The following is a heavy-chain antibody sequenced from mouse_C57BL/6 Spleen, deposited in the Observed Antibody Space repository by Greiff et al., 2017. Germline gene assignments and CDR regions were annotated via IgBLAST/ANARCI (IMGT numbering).Heavy chain of an antibody. CDR2: IHPNSGST. CDR1: GYTFTSYW. Sequence: QVQLQQPGAELVKPGASVKLSCKASGYTFTSYWMNWVKQRPGQGLEWIGMIHPNSGSTNYNEKFKSKATLTVDKSSSTAYMQLSSLTSEDSAVYYCARMDREGFAYWGQGTLVTGSA. CDR3: ARMDREGFAY. V-gene: IGHV1-64*01. J-gene: IGHJ3*01.